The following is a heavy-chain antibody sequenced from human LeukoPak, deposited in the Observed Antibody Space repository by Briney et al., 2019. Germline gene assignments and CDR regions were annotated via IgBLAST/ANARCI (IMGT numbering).Heavy chain of an antibody. V-gene: IGHV3-30-3*01. CDR2: ISYDGSNK. CDR1: GFTFSTYP. CDR3: ARADDWLLSPLDY. Sequence: GRSLRSSCAASGFTFSTYPMHWVRQAPGKGLEWVAVISYDGSNKYYADSVKGRFTISRDNSKNTLYLQMNSLRAEDTAVYYCARADDWLLSPLDYWGQGTLVTVSS. D-gene: IGHD3-9*01. J-gene: IGHJ4*02.